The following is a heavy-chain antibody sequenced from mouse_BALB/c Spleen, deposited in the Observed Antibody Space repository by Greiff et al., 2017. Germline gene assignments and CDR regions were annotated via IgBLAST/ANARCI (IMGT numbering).Heavy chain of an antibody. D-gene: IGHD1-2*01. CDR1: GFTFSSYT. J-gene: IGHJ2*01. CDR2: ISSGGSYT. CDR3: TREGKTATYFDY. Sequence: EVQGVESGGGLVKPGGSLKLSCAASGFTFSSYTMSWVRQTPEKRLEWVATISSGGSYTYYPDSVKGRFTISRDNAKNTLYRQMSSLKSEDTAMYYCTREGKTATYFDYWGQGTTLTVSS. V-gene: IGHV5-6-4*01.